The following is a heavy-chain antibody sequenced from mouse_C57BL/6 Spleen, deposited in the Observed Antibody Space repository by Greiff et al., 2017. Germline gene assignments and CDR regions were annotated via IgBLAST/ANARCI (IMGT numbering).Heavy chain of an antibody. J-gene: IGHJ4*01. CDR2: INPSSGYT. Sequence: QVQLQQPGAELVRPGSSVKLSCKASGYTFPSYWMHWVKQRPGQGLEWIGYINPSSGYTKYNQKFKDKATLTADKSSSTAYMQLSSLTYEDSAVYYCARPGTTVVYYYAMDYWGQGTSVTVSS. CDR3: ARPGTTVVYYYAMDY. CDR1: GYTFPSYW. D-gene: IGHD1-1*01. V-gene: IGHV1-7*01.